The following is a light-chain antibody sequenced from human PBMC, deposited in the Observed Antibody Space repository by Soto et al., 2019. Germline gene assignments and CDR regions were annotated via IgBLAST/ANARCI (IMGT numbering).Light chain of an antibody. J-gene: IGLJ1*01. CDR1: SSDVGSYNL. CDR3: CSYAGSRNV. Sequence: QSALTQPASVSGSPGQSITISCTGTSSDVGSYNLVSWYQQHPGKAPKLMIYEGSKRPSGVSNRFSGSKSGNTASLTISGPQAEDEADYYCCSYAGSRNVFGTGTKLTVL. V-gene: IGLV2-23*03. CDR2: EGS.